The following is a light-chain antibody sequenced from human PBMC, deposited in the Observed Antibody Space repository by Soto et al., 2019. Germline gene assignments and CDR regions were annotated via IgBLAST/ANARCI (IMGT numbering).Light chain of an antibody. CDR1: ANNIGGYNF. J-gene: IGLJ2*01. CDR2: EIR. V-gene: IGLV2-8*01. CDR3: SSYAGSDNVI. Sequence: QSALTQPPSASGSPGQSVTISCTGAANNIGGYNFVSWYQQHPGKAPKLIISEIRERPSGVPDRFSGSKSGNTASLTVSGLEAEDEDDYYCSSYAGSDNVIFGGGTKLTVL.